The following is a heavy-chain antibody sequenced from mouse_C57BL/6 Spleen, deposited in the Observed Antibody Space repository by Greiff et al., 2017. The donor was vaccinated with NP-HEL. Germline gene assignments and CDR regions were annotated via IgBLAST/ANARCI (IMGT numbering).Heavy chain of an antibody. Sequence: QVHVKQPGAELVKPGASVKLSCKASGYTFTSYWMHWVKQRPGRGLEWIGRIDPNSGGTKYNEKFKRKATLTVDKTSSTAYMQLSSLTSEDSAVYYCASEDSSGYCFDYWGQGTTLTVSS. CDR1: GYTFTSYW. V-gene: IGHV1-72*01. D-gene: IGHD3-2*02. CDR3: ASEDSSGYCFDY. CDR2: IDPNSGGT. J-gene: IGHJ2*01.